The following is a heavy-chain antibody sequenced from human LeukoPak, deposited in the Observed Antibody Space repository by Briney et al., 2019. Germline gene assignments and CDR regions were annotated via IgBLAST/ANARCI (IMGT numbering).Heavy chain of an antibody. Sequence: GASVKVSCKVSGYILTELSMHWVRQAPGKGLEWTGGFDPEDGEIIYAQKFQGRVTMTEDTSTDTAYMELSSLRSEDTAVYYCATEQRFYYYDSSGYRDAFDIWGQGTMVTVSS. CDR1: GYILTELS. J-gene: IGHJ3*02. D-gene: IGHD3-22*01. CDR2: FDPEDGEI. V-gene: IGHV1-24*01. CDR3: ATEQRFYYYDSSGYRDAFDI.